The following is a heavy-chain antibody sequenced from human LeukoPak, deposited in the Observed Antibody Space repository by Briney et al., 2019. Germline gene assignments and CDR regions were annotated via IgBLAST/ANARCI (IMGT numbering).Heavy chain of an antibody. CDR2: IIPIFGTA. D-gene: IGHD3-9*01. Sequence: SVKVSCKASGGTFSSYAISWVRQAPGQGLEWMGGIIPIFGTANYAQKFQGRVTITADESTSTAYMELSSLRSEDTAVYYCARDLRLTGYPYYYYYMDVWGKGTTVTISS. CDR3: ARDLRLTGYPYYYYYMDV. CDR1: GGTFSSYA. J-gene: IGHJ6*03. V-gene: IGHV1-69*13.